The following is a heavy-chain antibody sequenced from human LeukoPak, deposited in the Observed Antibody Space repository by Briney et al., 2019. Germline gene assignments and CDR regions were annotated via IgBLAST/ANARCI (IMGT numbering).Heavy chain of an antibody. V-gene: IGHV3-23*01. CDR1: GFTFSSYA. CDR2: IGGSGDST. Sequence: PGGSLRLSCAASGFTFSSYAMNWVRQVRGKGLEWVSTIGGSGDSTYYADSVKGRFTTSRDNSKNTLYLQMSSLRAEDTAVYYCAKDSISSSWSMGDYWGQGTLVTVSS. CDR3: AKDSISSSWSMGDY. J-gene: IGHJ4*02. D-gene: IGHD6-13*01.